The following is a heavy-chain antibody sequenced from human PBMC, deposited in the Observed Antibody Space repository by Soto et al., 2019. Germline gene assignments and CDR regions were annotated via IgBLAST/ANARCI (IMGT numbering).Heavy chain of an antibody. D-gene: IGHD6-6*01. CDR2: IYPGDSDT. CDR3: ARQGGITSIAARYYFDY. Sequence: GESLKISCKGSGYSFTSYWIGWVRQMPGKGLEWMGIIYPGDSDTRYSPSFQGQVTISADKSISTAYLQWSSLKASDTAMYYCARQGGITSIAARYYFDYWGQGTLVTVS. V-gene: IGHV5-51*01. CDR1: GYSFTSYW. J-gene: IGHJ4*02.